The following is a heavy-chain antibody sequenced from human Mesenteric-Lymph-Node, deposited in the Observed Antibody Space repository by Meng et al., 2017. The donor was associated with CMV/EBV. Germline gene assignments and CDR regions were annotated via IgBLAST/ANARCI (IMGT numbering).Heavy chain of an antibody. CDR3: AREGIAAAAYPFDY. D-gene: IGHD6-13*01. J-gene: IGHJ4*02. CDR2: SRNKPNSYTT. V-gene: IGHV3-72*01. Sequence: GFTFSEHYMDWVRQAPGKGLEWVGRSRNKPNSYTTEYGASVKDRFTISRDDSKNSLYLEMNSLKTEDTAVYFCAREGIAAAAYPFDYWGQGTLVTVSS. CDR1: GFTFSEHY.